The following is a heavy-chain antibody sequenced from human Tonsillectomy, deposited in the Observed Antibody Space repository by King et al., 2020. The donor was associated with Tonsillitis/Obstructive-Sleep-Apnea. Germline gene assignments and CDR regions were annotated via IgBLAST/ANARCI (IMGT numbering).Heavy chain of an antibody. CDR3: ARDWVIKAGSTYYFDY. D-gene: IGHD2-2*01. V-gene: IGHV3-66*01. Sequence: VQLVESGGGLVQPGGSLRLSCAASGFTVSSNYMSWVRQAPGKGLEWVSVIYSGGSTYYADSVKGRFTISRDNSKNTLYLQMNSLRAEDTAVYYCARDWVIKAGSTYYFDYWGQGTLVTVSS. CDR2: IYSGGST. CDR1: GFTVSSNY. J-gene: IGHJ4*02.